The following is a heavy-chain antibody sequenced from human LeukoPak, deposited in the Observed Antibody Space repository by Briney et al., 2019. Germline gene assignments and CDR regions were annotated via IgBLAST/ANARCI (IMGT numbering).Heavy chain of an antibody. D-gene: IGHD2-8*01. J-gene: IGHJ5*01. CDR1: GFSLSRFQ. CDR3: ARDGTTNRYNWFDS. Sequence: PGGSLRLSCAASGFSLSRFQMNWVRQAPGKGLEWISYISDSGTTEYYADSVRGRFTISRDNDKNSLYLQMSSLTGEDTALYYCARDGTTNRYNWFDSWGQGTLVTVSS. V-gene: IGHV3-48*03. CDR2: ISDSGTTE.